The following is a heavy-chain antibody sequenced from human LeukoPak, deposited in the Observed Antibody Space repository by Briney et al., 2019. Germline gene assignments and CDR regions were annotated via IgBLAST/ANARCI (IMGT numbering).Heavy chain of an antibody. CDR1: GGTFSSYA. D-gene: IGHD6-13*01. CDR3: ARIQVQQHLVHYYYYMDV. J-gene: IGHJ6*03. CDR2: IIPIFGTA. V-gene: IGHV1-69*13. Sequence: EASVKVSCKASGGTFSSYAISWVRQAPGQRLEWMGGIIPIFGTANYAQKFQGRVTITADESTSTAYMELSSLRSEDTAVYYCARIQVQQHLVHYYYYMDVWGKGTTVTVSS.